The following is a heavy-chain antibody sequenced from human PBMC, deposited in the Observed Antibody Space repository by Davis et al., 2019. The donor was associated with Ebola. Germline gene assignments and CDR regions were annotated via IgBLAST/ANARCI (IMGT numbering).Heavy chain of an antibody. CDR2: ISSDGSST. D-gene: IGHD3-9*01. CDR3: ARGRYFDWVDAFDI. J-gene: IGHJ3*02. CDR1: GFAFGDYA. V-gene: IGHV3-74*01. Sequence: GESLKISCAGSGFAFGDYAMHWVRQAPGKGLVWVSRISSDGSSTSYADSVKGRFTISRDNAKNTLYLQMNSLRDDDTAMYYCARGRYFDWVDAFDIWGQGTMVSVSS.